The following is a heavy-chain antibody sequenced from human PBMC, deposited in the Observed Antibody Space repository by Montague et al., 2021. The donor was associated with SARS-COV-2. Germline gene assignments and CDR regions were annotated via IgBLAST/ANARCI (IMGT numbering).Heavy chain of an antibody. V-gene: IGHV4-59*01. Sequence: SETLSLTCTVSGGSITGYYWSWIRQPPGKGLEWIGYIHFTGSTYXNPSLKGRLTISADTPKKQVSLRLTSVTAADTAVYFCARSNIVRWLPDLWGQGTLVTVSS. CDR1: GGSITGYY. D-gene: IGHD2/OR15-2a*01. CDR3: ARSNIVRWLPDL. J-gene: IGHJ5*02. CDR2: IHFTGST.